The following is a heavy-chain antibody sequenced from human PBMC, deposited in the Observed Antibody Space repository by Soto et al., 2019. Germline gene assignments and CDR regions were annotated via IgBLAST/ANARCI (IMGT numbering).Heavy chain of an antibody. J-gene: IGHJ3*02. CDR3: ARAGYYDSSGYDVGGAFDI. D-gene: IGHD3-22*01. CDR2: ISYDGSNK. Sequence: GSLRLSCAASGFTFSSYAMHWVRQAPGKGLEWVAVISYDGSNKYYADSVKGRFTISRDNSKNTLYLQMNSLRAEDTAVYYCARAGYYDSSGYDVGGAFDIWGQGTMVTVSS. V-gene: IGHV3-30-3*01. CDR1: GFTFSSYA.